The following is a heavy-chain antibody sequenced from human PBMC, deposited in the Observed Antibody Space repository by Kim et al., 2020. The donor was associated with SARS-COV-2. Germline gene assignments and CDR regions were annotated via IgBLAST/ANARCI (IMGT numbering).Heavy chain of an antibody. J-gene: IGHJ5*02. CDR3: ARVGNPITYYDILTGYGGWFDP. CDR2: INPNSGGT. Sequence: ASVKVSCKASGYTFTGYYMHWVRQAPGQGLEWMGLINPNSGGTNYAQKFQGRVTMTRDTSISTAYMELSRLRSDDTAVYYCARVGNPITYYDILTGYGGWFDPWGQGPLVTVSS. V-gene: IGHV1-2*06. CDR1: GYTFTGYY. D-gene: IGHD3-9*01.